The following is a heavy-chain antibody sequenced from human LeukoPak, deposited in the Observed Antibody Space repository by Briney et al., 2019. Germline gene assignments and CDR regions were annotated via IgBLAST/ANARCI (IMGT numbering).Heavy chain of an antibody. CDR1: GYTFTTYY. D-gene: IGHD3-22*01. V-gene: IGHV1-46*01. CDR2: INPSGGST. Sequence: GASVKVSCKASGYTFTTYYVHWVRQAPGQGLEWMGIINPSGGSTTYAQKFQGRVTMTSDTSTSTVYMELNSLTSDDTAVYYCARDLGYYYDSSGYYYVPSDAFDIWGQGTMVTVSS. J-gene: IGHJ3*02. CDR3: ARDLGYYYDSSGYYYVPSDAFDI.